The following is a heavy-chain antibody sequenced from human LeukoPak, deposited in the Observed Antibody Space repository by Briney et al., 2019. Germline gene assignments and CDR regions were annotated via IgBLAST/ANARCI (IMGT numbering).Heavy chain of an antibody. V-gene: IGHV1-18*01. CDR3: ARPITPVYCSCGSCDLSNDAFDI. CDR1: GYTFTTYG. D-gene: IGHD2-15*01. J-gene: IGHJ3*02. CDR2: ISAYNGNT. Sequence: ASVKVSCKASGYTFTTYGINWVRQAPGQRLEWMGWISAYNGNTNYAQKIQGSVTMTTDTSTSTGYMALCSLRSDGTAVYYCARPITPVYCSCGSCDLSNDAFDIWGQGTMVTVSS.